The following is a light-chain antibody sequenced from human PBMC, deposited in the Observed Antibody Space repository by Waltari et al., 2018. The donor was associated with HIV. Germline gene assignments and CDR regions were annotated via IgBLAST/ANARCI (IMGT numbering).Light chain of an antibody. J-gene: IGLJ2*01. CDR2: GDT. V-gene: IGLV1-40*01. CDR3: QSYESTLSGSVV. Sequence: QSVLTQPPSVSGAPRRRVTISRTGTRPHIGAGYDVHWYQQVPGRAPKLLIYGDTNRPSGVPDLFSGSKSGTSASLAITGLQAEDEATYYCQSYESTLSGSVVFGGGTKLTVL. CDR1: RPHIGAGYD.